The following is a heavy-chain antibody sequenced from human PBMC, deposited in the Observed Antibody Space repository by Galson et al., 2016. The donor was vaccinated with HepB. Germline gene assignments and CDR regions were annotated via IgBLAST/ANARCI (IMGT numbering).Heavy chain of an antibody. CDR2: IFPGDSDT. D-gene: IGHD5-12*01. J-gene: IGHJ4*02. CDR1: GYSFATNW. V-gene: IGHV5-51*01. Sequence: QSGAEVKKPGESLKISCKGSGYSFATNWIAWVRQAPGKGLEWVGLIFPGDSDTRYSPSFQGQVTISADKSITTAYLQWSSLKASDTAIYYCASAINYYSGYHHFDYWGQGTLVTVSS. CDR3: ASAINYYSGYHHFDY.